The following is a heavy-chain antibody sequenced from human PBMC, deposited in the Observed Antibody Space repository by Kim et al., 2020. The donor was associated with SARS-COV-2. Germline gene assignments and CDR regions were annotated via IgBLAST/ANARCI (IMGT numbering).Heavy chain of an antibody. CDR1: GGSISSYY. Sequence: SETLSRTCTVSGGSISSYYWSWIRQPPGKGLEWIGYIYYSGSTNYNPSLKSRVTISVDTSKNQFSLKLSSVTAADTAVYYCARTVVVPAAAYWYFDLWGR. J-gene: IGHJ2*01. V-gene: IGHV4-59*01. CDR3: ARTVVVPAAAYWYFDL. D-gene: IGHD2-2*01. CDR2: IYYSGST.